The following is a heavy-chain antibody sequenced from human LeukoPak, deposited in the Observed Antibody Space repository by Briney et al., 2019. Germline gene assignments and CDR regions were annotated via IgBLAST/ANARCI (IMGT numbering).Heavy chain of an antibody. CDR1: GFSFSNYE. CDR3: ARAPGYGAAYYFDY. V-gene: IGHV3-7*01. D-gene: IGHD1-1*01. CDR2: IKQDGSEK. Sequence: GGSLRLSCAASGFSFSNYEMNWVRQAPGKGLEWVANIKQDGSEKYYVDSVKGRFTISRDNSKNTLYLQMNSLRAEDTAVYYCARAPGYGAAYYFDYWGQGTLVTVSS. J-gene: IGHJ4*02.